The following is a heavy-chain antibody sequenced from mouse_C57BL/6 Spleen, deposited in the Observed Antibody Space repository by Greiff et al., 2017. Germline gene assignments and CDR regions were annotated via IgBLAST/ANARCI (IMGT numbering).Heavy chain of an antibody. J-gene: IGHJ2*01. CDR1: GFNIKDDY. D-gene: IGHD1-1*01. Sequence: EVKLVESGAELVRPGASVKLSCTASGFNIKDDYMHWVKQRPEQGLEWIGWIDPENGDTEYASKFQGKATITADTSSNTAYLQLSSLTSEDTAVYYCTTYYGSRTGFDYWGQGTTLTVSS. CDR2: IDPENGDT. CDR3: TTYYGSRTGFDY. V-gene: IGHV14-4*01.